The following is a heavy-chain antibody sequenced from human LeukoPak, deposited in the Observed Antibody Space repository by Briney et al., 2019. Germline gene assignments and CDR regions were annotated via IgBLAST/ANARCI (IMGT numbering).Heavy chain of an antibody. V-gene: IGHV4-59*02. CDR2: IYYSGST. CDR3: ARGLAVAGPIYGMDV. Sequence: SETLSLTCTVSGGSVSSDYWSWSRQPPGKGLEWIGYIYYSGSTNYNPSLKSRVTISVDTSKNQFSLKLSSVTAADTAVYYCARGLAVAGPIYGMDVWGQGTTVTVSS. CDR1: GGSVSSDY. J-gene: IGHJ6*02. D-gene: IGHD6-19*01.